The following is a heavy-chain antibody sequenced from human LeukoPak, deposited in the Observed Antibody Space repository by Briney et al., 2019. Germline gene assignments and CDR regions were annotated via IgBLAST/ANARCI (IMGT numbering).Heavy chain of an antibody. CDR1: GGSFSGYY. Sequence: SETLSLTCPVYGGSFSGYYWSWIRQPPGKGLEWIGEINHSGSTNYNPSLKSRVTISVDTSKNQFSLKLSSVTAADTAVYYCASELGTRPPWTLDYWGQGTLVTVSS. D-gene: IGHD3-10*01. V-gene: IGHV4-34*01. J-gene: IGHJ4*02. CDR3: ASELGTRPPWTLDY. CDR2: INHSGST.